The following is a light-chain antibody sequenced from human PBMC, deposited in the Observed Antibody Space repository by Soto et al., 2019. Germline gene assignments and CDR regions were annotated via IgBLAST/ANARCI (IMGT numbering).Light chain of an antibody. CDR1: PSVTNF. J-gene: IGKJ5*01. CDR2: GAF. Sequence: EIVLTQSPATLYLSPGERATLSCRASPSVTNFLAWYQQKPGQAPRLLIYGAFNRANGIPARFSGSGSGTDLTLTISSLEPEDSAVYYCQQRNVWPPVTFGQGTRLEIK. CDR3: QQRNVWPPVT. V-gene: IGKV3-11*01.